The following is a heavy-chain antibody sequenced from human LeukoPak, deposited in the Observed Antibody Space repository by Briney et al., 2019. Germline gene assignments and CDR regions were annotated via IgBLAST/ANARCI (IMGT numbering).Heavy chain of an antibody. Sequence: ASVKVSCKASGGTFSSYAISWVRQAPGQGLEWMGRIIPILGIANYAQKFQGRVTITADKSTGTAYMELSSLRSEDTAVYYCAAGLWGLELSWFDPWGQGTLVTVSS. V-gene: IGHV1-69*04. D-gene: IGHD1-7*01. CDR3: AAGLWGLELSWFDP. CDR2: IIPILGIA. J-gene: IGHJ5*02. CDR1: GGTFSSYA.